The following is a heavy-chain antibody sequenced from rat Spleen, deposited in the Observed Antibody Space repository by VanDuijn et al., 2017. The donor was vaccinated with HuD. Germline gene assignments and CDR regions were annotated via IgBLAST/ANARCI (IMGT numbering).Heavy chain of an antibody. V-gene: IGHV2-43*01. J-gene: IGHJ2*01. D-gene: IGHD1-6*01. CDR3: ARDAGILRY. CDR2: IWTGGST. Sequence: QVQLKESGPGLVQPSQTLSLTCTVSGFSLTRYHVTWVRQPPGKGLEWMGVIWTGGSTSYNSLLKSRLSISRDIAKSQVCLRMNSLQTEDTATYYCARDAGILRYWGQGVMVTVSS. CDR1: GFSLTRYH.